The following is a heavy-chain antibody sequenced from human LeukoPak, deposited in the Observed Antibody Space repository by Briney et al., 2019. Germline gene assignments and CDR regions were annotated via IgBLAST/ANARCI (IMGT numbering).Heavy chain of an antibody. CDR2: ISGSGTDT. D-gene: IGHD2-15*01. V-gene: IGHV3-23*01. J-gene: IGHJ4*02. CDR3: AKGGGSSCYSPSDY. CDR1: GFTFSSYA. Sequence: GGSLRLSCGGSGFTFSSYAMSWVRQAPGKGLEWVSGISGSGTDTFYANSVKGRFTISRDNPKNTMYLQMNSLRAEDTAVYYCAKGGGSSCYSPSDYWGQGTLVTVSS.